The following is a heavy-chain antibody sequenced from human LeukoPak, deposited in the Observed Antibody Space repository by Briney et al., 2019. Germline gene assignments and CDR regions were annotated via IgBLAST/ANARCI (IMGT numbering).Heavy chain of an antibody. J-gene: IGHJ4*02. V-gene: IGHV4-30-2*01. CDR1: GGSISSGGYS. Sequence: SETLSLTCAVSGGSISSGGYSWSWIRQPPGKGLEWIGYIYHSGSTYYNPSLKSRVTISVDRSKNQFSLKLSSVTAADTAVYYCASRNDFSIDYWGQGTLVTVSS. CDR2: IYHSGST. D-gene: IGHD3-3*01. CDR3: ASRNDFSIDY.